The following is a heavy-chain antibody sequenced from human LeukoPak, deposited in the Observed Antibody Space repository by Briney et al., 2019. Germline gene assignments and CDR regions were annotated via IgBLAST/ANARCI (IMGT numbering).Heavy chain of an antibody. CDR1: GGTFSSYA. CDR2: IIPIFGTA. Sequence: SVKVSCKASGGTFSSYAISWVRQAPGQGLEWMGGIIPIFGTANYAQKFQGRVTITADKSTSTAYMELSSLRSEDTAVYYCARDEYSSSLRAFDIWGQGTMVTVSS. D-gene: IGHD6-6*01. CDR3: ARDEYSSSLRAFDI. J-gene: IGHJ3*02. V-gene: IGHV1-69*06.